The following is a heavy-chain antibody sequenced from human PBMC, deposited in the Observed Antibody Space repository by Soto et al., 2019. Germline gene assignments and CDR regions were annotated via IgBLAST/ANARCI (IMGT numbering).Heavy chain of an antibody. V-gene: IGHV3-23*01. CDR2: ISGSGGTT. CDR3: SKDRDYIGMVYAFDI. Sequence: EVHLLESGGGFVQPRGSLSLSCAASGFTFSTYAMTWVRQGPGKWLEYLSAISGSGGTTYYPDSVQGRLTISRDISKNTMYLPMNSLSAEDTALYYCSKDRDYIGMVYAFDIWGQGTMVTVSS. CDR1: GFTFSTYA. D-gene: IGHD3-3*01. J-gene: IGHJ3*02.